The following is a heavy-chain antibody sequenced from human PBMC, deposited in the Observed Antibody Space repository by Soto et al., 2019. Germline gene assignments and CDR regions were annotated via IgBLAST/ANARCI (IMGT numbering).Heavy chain of an antibody. V-gene: IGHV4-34*01. CDR3: ARGRKAGYYDSSGYLDY. CDR1: GGSFSGYY. J-gene: IGHJ4*02. D-gene: IGHD3-22*01. CDR2: INHSGST. Sequence: QVQLQQWGAGLLKPSETLSLTCAVYGGSFSGYYLSWIRQPPGKGLEWIGEINHSGSTNYYQSLKSRATISVDTSKNQFSLKLSSVTAADTAVYYCARGRKAGYYDSSGYLDYWGQGNLVTVSS.